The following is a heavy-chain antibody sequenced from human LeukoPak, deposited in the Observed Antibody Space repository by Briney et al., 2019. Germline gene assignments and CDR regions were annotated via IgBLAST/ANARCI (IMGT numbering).Heavy chain of an antibody. V-gene: IGHV4-34*01. Sequence: SETLSLTCAVYGGSFSGYYWSWIRQPPGKGLDWIGEINHSGSTNYNPSLKSRVTISVDTSKNQFSLKLSSVTAADTAVYYCARQTKGRLQFRAFDYWGQGTLVTVSS. CDR3: ARQTKGRLQFRAFDY. CDR2: INHSGST. D-gene: IGHD5-24*01. CDR1: GGSFSGYY. J-gene: IGHJ4*02.